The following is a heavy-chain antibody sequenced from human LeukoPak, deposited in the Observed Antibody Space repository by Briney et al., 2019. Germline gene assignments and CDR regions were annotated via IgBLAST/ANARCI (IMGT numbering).Heavy chain of an antibody. Sequence: TLSLTCSVSGGSVSSYYWSWIRQPPRKALEWLALIYWDDDKRYSPSLKSRLSITKDTSKNQVVLTVTNMDPVDTATYYCARLPSTVTIHFDYWGQGTLVTVSS. CDR2: IYWDDDK. CDR1: GGSVSSYY. V-gene: IGHV2-5*08. D-gene: IGHD4-17*01. J-gene: IGHJ4*02. CDR3: ARLPSTVTIHFDY.